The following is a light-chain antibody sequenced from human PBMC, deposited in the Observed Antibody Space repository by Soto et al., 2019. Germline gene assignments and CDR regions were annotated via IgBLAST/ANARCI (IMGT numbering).Light chain of an antibody. CDR3: QQYNNWPPIT. Sequence: EIVLMQSPGTLSLSPGEIATLSCRASQSVSSSYLAWYQQKPGQTPRLLIFGASTRATGIPDRFSGSGSGTDFTLTISRLEPEDFAVYYCQQYNNWPPITFGQGTRLEIK. CDR1: QSVSSSY. V-gene: IGKV3-20*01. J-gene: IGKJ5*01. CDR2: GAS.